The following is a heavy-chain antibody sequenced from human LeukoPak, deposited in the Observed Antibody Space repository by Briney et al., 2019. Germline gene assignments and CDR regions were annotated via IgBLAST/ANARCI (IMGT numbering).Heavy chain of an antibody. Sequence: GGSLRLSCAASGFTFSNYTMDWVRQAPGKGLEWVSSISGSSSYTYYADSVKGRFTISRDNAKNSLYLQMNSLRAEDTAVYYCARDFQIVVVPSAIHYWGQGTLVTVSS. CDR1: GFTFSNYT. D-gene: IGHD2-2*01. CDR2: ISGSSSYT. J-gene: IGHJ4*02. CDR3: ARDFQIVVVPSAIHY. V-gene: IGHV3-21*01.